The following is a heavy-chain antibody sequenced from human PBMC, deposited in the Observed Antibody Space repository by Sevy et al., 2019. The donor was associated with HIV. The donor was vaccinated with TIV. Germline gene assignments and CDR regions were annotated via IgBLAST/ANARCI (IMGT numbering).Heavy chain of an antibody. J-gene: IGHJ4*02. CDR2: IYYSGST. CDR1: GDSVSGGNYY. Sequence: SETLSLTYTVSGDSVSGGNYYWSWIRQPPGKGLEWIGYIYYSGSTNYNPSLKSRVTISIDTSKNQFSLRLTSVTAADTAVYYCARGLFDYWGQVTLVTVSS. CDR3: ARGLFDY. V-gene: IGHV4-61*01.